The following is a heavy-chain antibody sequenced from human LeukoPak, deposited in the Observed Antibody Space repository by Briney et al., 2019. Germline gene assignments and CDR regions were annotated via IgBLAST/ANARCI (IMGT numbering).Heavy chain of an antibody. CDR1: GYTFINHG. CDR3: GRWSPDPNDS. J-gene: IGHJ4*02. Sequence: GASVKVSCKASGYTFINHGISWVRQAPGQGLEWMGWVSAYNGRTEYAQKFQDRVTTTTDTSTTTGYMELRSLRSDDTAVYFCGRWSPDPNDSWGQGTLVTVSS. CDR2: VSAYNGRT. D-gene: IGHD3-3*01. V-gene: IGHV1-18*01.